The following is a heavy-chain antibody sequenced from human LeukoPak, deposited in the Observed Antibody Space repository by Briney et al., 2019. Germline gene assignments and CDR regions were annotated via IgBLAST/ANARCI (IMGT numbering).Heavy chain of an antibody. V-gene: IGHV5-51*01. Sequence: VESLQISCKGSGYSFTNYWIGWVRQMPGKSLEWMGIIYPGDSATRYSPSFQGQVTTSADKSISTAYLQWGSLRASDTAIYYCARLGRYDNSGYYYAYWGQGIQVTVSS. J-gene: IGHJ4*02. D-gene: IGHD3-22*01. CDR3: ARLGRYDNSGYYYAY. CDR2: IYPGDSAT. CDR1: GYSFTNYW.